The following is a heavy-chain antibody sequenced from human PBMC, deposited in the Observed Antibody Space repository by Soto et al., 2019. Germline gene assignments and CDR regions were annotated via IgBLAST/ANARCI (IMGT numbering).Heavy chain of an antibody. J-gene: IGHJ4*01. CDR3: ARESEDLTSNFDY. CDR1: GFIFTRYS. Sequence: EVQLVESGGGLVKPGGSLRLSCAASGFIFTRYSMNWVRQAPGKGLEWVSSIISITNYIYYGDSMKCRFTISRDNAKKSLCLEMNSLRAEYTAVYYYARESEDLTSNFDYWGQGTLVTVSS. CDR2: IISITNYI. V-gene: IGHV3-21*01.